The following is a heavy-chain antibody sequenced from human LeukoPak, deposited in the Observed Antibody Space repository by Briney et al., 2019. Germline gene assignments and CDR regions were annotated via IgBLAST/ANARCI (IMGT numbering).Heavy chain of an antibody. J-gene: IGHJ4*02. D-gene: IGHD3-16*01. V-gene: IGHV3-23*01. CDR1: GFTFSIYA. CDR2: ISNSGDST. Sequence: SGGSLRLSCAASGFTFSIYAMTWVRQAPGKGLEWVSAISNSGDSTYYADSVKGRFTIFRDNSKNTLYLQMDSLRAEDTAVYHCAKFWGGLDCWGQGTLVTVSS. CDR3: AKFWGGLDC.